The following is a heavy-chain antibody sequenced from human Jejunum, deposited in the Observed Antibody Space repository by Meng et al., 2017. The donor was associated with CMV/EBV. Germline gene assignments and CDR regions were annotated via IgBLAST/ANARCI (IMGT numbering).Heavy chain of an antibody. D-gene: IGHD4-17*01. V-gene: IGHV3-72*01. J-gene: IGHJ4*02. CDR3: AREYGD. CDR1: GFTFSDHY. Sequence: SCAASGFTFSDHYMDWVRQAPGKGLEWVGRTRNKANSYTTEYAASVKGRFIISRDGSKNSLYLQMNSLKIEDTAVYYCAREYGDWGQGTLVTVSS. CDR2: TRNKANSYTT.